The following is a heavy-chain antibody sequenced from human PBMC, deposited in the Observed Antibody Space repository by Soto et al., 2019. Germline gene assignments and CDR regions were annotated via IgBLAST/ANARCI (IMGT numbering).Heavy chain of an antibody. D-gene: IGHD5-12*01. CDR2: IYYSGST. CDR1: GGSISSGGYY. CDR3: ARVPDEDGYNCADY. Sequence: QVQLQESGPGLVKPSQTLSLTCTVSGGSISSGGYYWSWIRQHPGKGLEWIGYIYYSGSTYYNPSLKSRVTISVDKSKNQFSLKLSSVTAADTAVYYCARVPDEDGYNCADYWGQGTLVTVSS. V-gene: IGHV4-31*03. J-gene: IGHJ4*02.